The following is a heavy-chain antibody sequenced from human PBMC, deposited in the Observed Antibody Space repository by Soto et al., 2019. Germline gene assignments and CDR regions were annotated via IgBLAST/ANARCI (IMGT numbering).Heavy chain of an antibody. CDR1: GGTFSSYA. CDR2: IIPIFGTA. V-gene: IGHV1-69*13. J-gene: IGHJ6*04. CDR3: ARVSGYSYGYRVGYGMDV. D-gene: IGHD5-18*01. Sequence: SVKVSCKASGGTFSSYAISWVRQAPGQGLEWMGGIIPIFGTANYAQKFQGRVTITADESTSTAYMELSSLRSEDTAVYYCARVSGYSYGYRVGYGMDVWGKGTTVTVSS.